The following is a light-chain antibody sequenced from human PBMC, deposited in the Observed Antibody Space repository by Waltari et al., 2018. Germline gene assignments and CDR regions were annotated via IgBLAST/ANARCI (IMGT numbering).Light chain of an antibody. CDR2: TDN. V-gene: IGLV1-44*01. J-gene: IGLJ3*02. CDR3: STWDDSLNGAV. Sequence: QSVLPQPPSASGTPGQRVTISCSGSRSNIGRNPVSWYQQFPGTAPKLLIFTDNRLPPGVPDRVSASKSGTSASLAISGLQSEEEAHYYCSTWDDSLNGAVFGGGTRVTVL. CDR1: RSNIGRNP.